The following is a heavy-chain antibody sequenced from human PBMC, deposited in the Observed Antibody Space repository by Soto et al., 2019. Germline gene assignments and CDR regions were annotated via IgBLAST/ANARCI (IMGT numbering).Heavy chain of an antibody. CDR2: ISYDGSNK. CDR3: ARDAPYSGSYYYYYGMDV. Sequence: GGSLRLSCAASGFTFSSYAMHWVRQAPGKGLEWVAVISYDGSNKYYADSVKGRFTISRDNSKNTLYLQMNSLRAEDTAVYSCARDAPYSGSYYYYYGMDVWGQGTTVTVSS. J-gene: IGHJ6*02. D-gene: IGHD1-26*01. CDR1: GFTFSSYA. V-gene: IGHV3-30*04.